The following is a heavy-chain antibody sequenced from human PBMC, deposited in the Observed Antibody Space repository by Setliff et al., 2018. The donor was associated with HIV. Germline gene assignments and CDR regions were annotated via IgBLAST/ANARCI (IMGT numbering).Heavy chain of an antibody. V-gene: IGHV4-59*08. CDR2: IYYSGST. D-gene: IGHD3-22*01. J-gene: IGHJ4*02. Sequence: SETLSLTCTVSGGSISSYYWSWIRQPPGKGLEWIGYIYYSGSTNYNPSLKSRVTISVDTSKNRFSLTLRSVTAADTAVYYCARVKYYYDSSGYHSAYFDYWGQGTLVTVSS. CDR3: ARVKYYYDSSGYHSAYFDY. CDR1: GGSISSYY.